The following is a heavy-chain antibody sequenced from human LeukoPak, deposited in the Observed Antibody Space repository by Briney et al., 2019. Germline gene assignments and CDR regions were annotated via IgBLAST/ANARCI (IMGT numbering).Heavy chain of an antibody. CDR2: INPNSGGT. CDR3: ARDPKSQLLLDY. Sequence: GASVKVSCKASGYIFTGYYMHWVRQAPGQGLEWMGWINPNSGGTNYAQKFQGRVTLTRDTSISTAYMELSRLTSGDTAVYYCARDPKSQLLLDYWGQGTLVTVSS. D-gene: IGHD2-2*01. V-gene: IGHV1-2*02. J-gene: IGHJ4*02. CDR1: GYIFTGYY.